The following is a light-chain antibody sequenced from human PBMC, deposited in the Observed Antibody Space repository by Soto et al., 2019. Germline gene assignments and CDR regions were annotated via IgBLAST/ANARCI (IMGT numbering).Light chain of an antibody. Sequence: QSALTQPASVSGSPGQSITISCTGTANDVGGYNTVSWYQQHPGKAPKLMIYEITDRPSGVSNRFSGSKSGNTASLTISGLQAEDEADYYCLSFTSSHIYVCGTGTKLTVL. J-gene: IGLJ1*01. V-gene: IGLV2-14*03. CDR3: LSFTSSHIYV. CDR1: ANDVGGYNT. CDR2: EIT.